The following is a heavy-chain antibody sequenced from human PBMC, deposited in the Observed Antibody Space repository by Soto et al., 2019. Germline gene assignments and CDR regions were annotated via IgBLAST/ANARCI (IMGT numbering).Heavy chain of an antibody. J-gene: IGHJ6*02. V-gene: IGHV1-2*04. CDR1: GYTFTGYY. CDR2: INPNSGGT. Sequence: AASVKVSCKASGYTFTGYYMHWVRQAPGQGLEWMGWINPNSGGTNYAQKLQGWVTMTRDTSISTAYMELSRLRSDDTAVYYCAREKVGATNRPAIYFYYYGMDVWVQGTTVTVSS. D-gene: IGHD1-26*01. CDR3: AREKVGATNRPAIYFYYYGMDV.